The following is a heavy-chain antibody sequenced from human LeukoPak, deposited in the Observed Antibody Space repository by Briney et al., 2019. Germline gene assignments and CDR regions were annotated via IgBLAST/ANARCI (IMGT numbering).Heavy chain of an antibody. CDR1: GFTFSSYA. D-gene: IGHD6-19*01. CDR3: ARGGAVAGFDY. V-gene: IGHV3-21*01. Sequence: GSLRLSCAASGFTFSSYAMSWVRQAPGKGLEWVSSISSSSSYICYADSVKGRFTISRDNAKNSLYLQMNSLRAEDTAVYYCARGGAVAGFDYWGQGTLVTVSS. CDR2: ISSSSSYI. J-gene: IGHJ4*02.